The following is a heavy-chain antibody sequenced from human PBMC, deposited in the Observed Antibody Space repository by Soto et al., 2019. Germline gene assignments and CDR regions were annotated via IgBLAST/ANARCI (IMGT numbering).Heavy chain of an antibody. CDR2: MKPNSGNT. D-gene: IGHD3-9*01. V-gene: IGHV1-8*01. CDR3: ARVSSSLLYFDWLRALNNWFDP. CDR1: GYTFTSYD. Sequence: QVQLVQSGAEVKKPGASVKVSCKASGYTFTSYDINWVRQATGQGLEWMGWMKPNSGNTGYAQKFQGRVTMTRNTSISTAYMELSSLRSEDTAVYYCARVSSSLLYFDWLRALNNWFDPWGQGTLVTVSS. J-gene: IGHJ5*02.